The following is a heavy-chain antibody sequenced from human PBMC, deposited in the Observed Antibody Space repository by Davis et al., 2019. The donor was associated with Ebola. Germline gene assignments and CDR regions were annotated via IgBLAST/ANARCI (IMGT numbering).Heavy chain of an antibody. J-gene: IGHJ4*02. CDR2: IRNDGSKK. D-gene: IGHD4-17*01. V-gene: IGHV3-30*02. CDR1: GFVFRNYV. CDR3: ARVAGSGDSSDY. Sequence: GESLKISCAASGFVFRNYVMSWVRQAPGKGLEWVAFIRNDGSKKYYVDSVKGRFTISRDNSKNTFYLQMNSLTVEDTATYYCARVAGSGDSSDYWGQGTLVTVSS.